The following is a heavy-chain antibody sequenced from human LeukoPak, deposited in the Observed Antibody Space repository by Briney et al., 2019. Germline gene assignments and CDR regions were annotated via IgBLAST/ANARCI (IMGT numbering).Heavy chain of an antibody. Sequence: GGSLRLSCAASGFTFSTHWMTWVRQAPGKGLEWVANIKHDGSECYYVDSVKGRFTISRDNAENSLYLQMNSLRAEDTAVYYCAREIVGAIKSYFDYWGQGTLVTASS. CDR1: GFTFSTHW. V-gene: IGHV3-7*01. CDR3: AREIVGAIKSYFDY. D-gene: IGHD1-26*01. CDR2: IKHDGSEC. J-gene: IGHJ4*02.